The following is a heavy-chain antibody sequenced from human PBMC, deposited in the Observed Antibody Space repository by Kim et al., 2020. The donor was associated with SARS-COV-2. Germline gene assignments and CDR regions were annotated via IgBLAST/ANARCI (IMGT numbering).Heavy chain of an antibody. V-gene: IGHV3-30*03. CDR2: ISNDGNKK. J-gene: IGHJ4*02. CDR1: GFTFSTYG. D-gene: IGHD1-1*01. CDR3: AVTGWNIDS. Sequence: GGSLRLSCVVSGFTFSTYGMHWVRQAPGKGLEWAAFISNDGNKKDYTDSVKGRFTISRDNSKNTLYLQMNSLRVEDTAVYYCAVTGWNIDSWGQGILVTVSS.